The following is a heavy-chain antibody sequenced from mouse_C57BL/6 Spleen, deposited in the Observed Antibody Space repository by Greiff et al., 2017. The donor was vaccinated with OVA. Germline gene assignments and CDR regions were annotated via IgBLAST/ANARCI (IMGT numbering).Heavy chain of an antibody. CDR1: GYTFTSYW. CDR3: ARRELGLWFAY. J-gene: IGHJ3*01. Sequence: VQLQQSGAELVMPGASVKLSCKASGYTFTSYWMHWVKQRPGQGLEWIGEIDPSDSYTNYNQKFKGKSTLTVDKSSSTAYMQLSSLTSEDSAVYYCARRELGLWFAYWGQGTLVTVSA. D-gene: IGHD4-1*01. V-gene: IGHV1-69*01. CDR2: IDPSDSYT.